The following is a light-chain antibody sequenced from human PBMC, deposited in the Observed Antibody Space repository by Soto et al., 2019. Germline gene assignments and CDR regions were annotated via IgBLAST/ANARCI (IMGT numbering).Light chain of an antibody. CDR2: DNN. Sequence: QSVLTQPPSVSAAPGQKVTISCSGSSSNIGSYYVSWYQQLPGTAPKLLIYDNNKRPSGIPDRFSVSKSGTSATLGITGLKTGDEADYYCGTWDNSLSAVVLGGGTKLTVL. CDR3: GTWDNSLSAVV. V-gene: IGLV1-51*01. J-gene: IGLJ2*01. CDR1: SSNIGSYY.